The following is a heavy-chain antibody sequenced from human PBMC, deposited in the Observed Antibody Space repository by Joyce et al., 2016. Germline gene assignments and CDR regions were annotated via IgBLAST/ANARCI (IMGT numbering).Heavy chain of an antibody. V-gene: IGHV4-4*08. CDR1: CGYMYNYF. CDR3: ARAPLGRDCGGDCYPDS. CDR2: IYTSEGT. J-gene: IGHJ4*02. Sequence: QVQLQESGPGLVKASETLSLTCTVSCGYMYNYFWTGIRQSPGKGLEWIGYIYTSEGTTYNPSLKSRVTITVVASRNQFSLKLASVTAADTAVYFCARAPLGRDCGGDCYPDSWGQGALVTVSS. D-gene: IGHD2-21*02.